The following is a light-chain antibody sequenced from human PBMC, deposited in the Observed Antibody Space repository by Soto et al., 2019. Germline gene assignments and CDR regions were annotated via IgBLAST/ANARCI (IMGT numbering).Light chain of an antibody. CDR2: DAS. CDR3: QQFGNSVLT. J-gene: IGKJ4*01. CDR1: QSVSGSY. V-gene: IGKV3-20*01. Sequence: EIVLTQSPDTLSLSPGERATLSCRASQSVSGSYLAWYQQKPGQAPRLLIYDASSRATGIPDRFSGSGSGTDFTLTISRLEPEDFAVYYCQQFGNSVLTLGGGTKVEIK.